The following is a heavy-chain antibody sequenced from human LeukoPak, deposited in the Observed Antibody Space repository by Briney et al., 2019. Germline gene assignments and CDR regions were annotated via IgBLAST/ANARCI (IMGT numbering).Heavy chain of an antibody. CDR3: ASQNFDI. J-gene: IGHJ3*02. V-gene: IGHV4-34*01. Sequence: SETLSLTCAVSGGSLSGYYWTWIRQPPGKGLEWVGEINHSGSTNYNPSLKSRVTISVDTSKNQFSLKLSSVTAADTAVYYCASQNFDIWGQGTMVTVSS. CDR2: INHSGST. CDR1: GGSLSGYY.